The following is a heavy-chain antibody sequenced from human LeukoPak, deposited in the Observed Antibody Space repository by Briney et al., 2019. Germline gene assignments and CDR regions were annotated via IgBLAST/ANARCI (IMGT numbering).Heavy chain of an antibody. CDR3: ARGGATRLHFQN. CDR2: IYHSGST. J-gene: IGHJ1*01. V-gene: IGHV4-59*01. Sequence: SETLSLTCTVSGGSISTYYWNWIRQPPGKGLEWIGYIYHSGSTNYNPSLQSRVTISVDTSKNQFSLNLNSVTAADTAVYYCARGGATRLHFQNWGQGTLVTVSS. CDR1: GGSISTYY. D-gene: IGHD6-6*01.